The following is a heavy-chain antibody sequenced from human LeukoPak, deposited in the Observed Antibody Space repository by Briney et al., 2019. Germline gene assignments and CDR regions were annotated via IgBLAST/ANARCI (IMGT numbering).Heavy chain of an antibody. CDR2: ISSSSSTI. D-gene: IGHD3-22*01. V-gene: IGHV3-48*01. J-gene: IGHJ4*02. CDR1: GLTVSSNC. Sequence: PGGSLRLSCAASGLTVSSNCMSWVRQAPGKGLEWVSYISSSSSTIYYADSVKGRFTISRDNAKNSLYLQMNSLRAEDTAVYYCARLKGRDSSGPEVYWGQGTLVTVSS. CDR3: ARLKGRDSSGPEVY.